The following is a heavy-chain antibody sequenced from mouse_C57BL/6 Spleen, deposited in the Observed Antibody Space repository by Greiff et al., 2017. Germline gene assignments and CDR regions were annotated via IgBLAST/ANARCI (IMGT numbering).Heavy chain of an antibody. CDR2: INPGSGGT. J-gene: IGHJ1*03. V-gene: IGHV1-54*01. CDR1: GYAFTNYL. CDR3: ARRGLLRGWYFDV. Sequence: LVESGAELVRPGTSVKVSCKASGYAFTNYLIEWVKQRPGQGLEWIGVINPGSGGTNYNEKFKGKATLTADKSSSTAYMQLSSLTSEDSAVYFCARRGLLRGWYFDVWGTGTTVTVSS. D-gene: IGHD1-1*01.